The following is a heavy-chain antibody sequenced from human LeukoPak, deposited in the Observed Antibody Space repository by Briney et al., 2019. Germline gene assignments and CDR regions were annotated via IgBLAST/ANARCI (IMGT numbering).Heavy chain of an antibody. D-gene: IGHD5-18*01. CDR3: ARDHNYGSDY. CDR1: GFTFRSYW. Sequence: GGSLRLSCAASGFTFRSYWMSWVRQAPGKGLEWVANIKEDGSEKYSVDSVKGRFTISRDSAKNSLYLQMNSLRVEDTAVYYCARDHNYGSDYWGQGTLVTVSS. J-gene: IGHJ4*02. V-gene: IGHV3-7*03. CDR2: IKEDGSEK.